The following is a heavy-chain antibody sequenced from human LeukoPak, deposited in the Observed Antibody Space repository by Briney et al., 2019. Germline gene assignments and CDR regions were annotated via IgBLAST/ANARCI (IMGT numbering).Heavy chain of an antibody. V-gene: IGHV1-2*02. CDR1: GYTFTGYY. D-gene: IGHD3-16*02. J-gene: IGHJ4*02. CDR3: ARTAAGGGFVVDY. CDR2: INPNSGGT. Sequence: ASVKVSCKASGYTFTGYYMHWVRQAPGQGLEWMGWINPNSGGTNYAQKFQGRVTMTRDTSISTAYMELSRLRSDDTAVYYCARTAAGGGFVVDYWGQGTLVTVSS.